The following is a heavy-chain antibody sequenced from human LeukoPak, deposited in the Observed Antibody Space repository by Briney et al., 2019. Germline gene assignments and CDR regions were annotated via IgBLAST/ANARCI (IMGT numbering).Heavy chain of an antibody. CDR1: GFSLSTSGMC. D-gene: IGHD5-18*01. V-gene: IGHV2-70*11. Sequence: SGPTLVNPTQTLTLTCTFSGFSLSTSGMCVSWIRQPPGKALEWLARIDWDDDKYYSTSLKTRLTISKDASKNQVVLTMTNMDPVDTATYYCARIRGYGPSYYFDYWGQGTLVTVSS. CDR3: ARIRGYGPSYYFDY. J-gene: IGHJ4*02. CDR2: IDWDDDK.